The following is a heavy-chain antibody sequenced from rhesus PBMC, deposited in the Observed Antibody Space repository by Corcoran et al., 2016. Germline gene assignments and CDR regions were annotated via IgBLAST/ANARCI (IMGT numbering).Heavy chain of an antibody. V-gene: IGHV4S7*01. Sequence: QVQLQESGPGLVKPSETLSLTCAVSGGSISGGYGWSWIRQPPGKGLEWIGHIFGSIGSTYYNPSLKSRVTISRDTSKNQFSLKLSSVTAADTAVYYCARVNSNCAFVYYGLDSWGQGVVVTVSS. CDR1: GGSISGGYG. J-gene: IGHJ6*01. CDR2: IFGSIGST. CDR3: ARVNSNCAFVYYGLDS. D-gene: IGHD4-23*01.